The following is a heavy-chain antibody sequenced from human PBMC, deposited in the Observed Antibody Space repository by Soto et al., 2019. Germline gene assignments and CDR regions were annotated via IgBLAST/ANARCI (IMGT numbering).Heavy chain of an antibody. V-gene: IGHV3-23*01. Sequence: GGSLRLSCAASGFTFSDCFMTWVRQAPGKWLEWVSAISCGGSTYYAASVKGRFNISRDNYKSTMYLQMNNLRAEDTATYYCVKWHTSNFDTSDFAGFNXWGQGTKFTVSX. CDR2: ISCGGST. CDR1: GFTFSDCF. J-gene: IGHJ4*02. CDR3: VKWHTSNFDTSDFAGFNX. D-gene: IGHD3-22*01.